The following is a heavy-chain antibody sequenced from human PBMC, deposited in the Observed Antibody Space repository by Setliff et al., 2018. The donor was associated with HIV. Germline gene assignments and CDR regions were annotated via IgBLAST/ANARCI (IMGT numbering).Heavy chain of an antibody. Sequence: SVQVSCKASGGTDNTHALNWVRLAPGQGLEWMGGYIPTLHITRYAENIDRGRVTISADTSTNTIYLDLRGLRFQDTAVYYCARGGTYFERWFPPTYYMDLWGEGTSVTVSS. J-gene: IGHJ6*03. V-gene: IGHV1-69*10. CDR3: ARGGTYFERWFPPTYYMDL. D-gene: IGHD3-9*01. CDR2: YIPTLHIT. CDR1: GGTDNTHA.